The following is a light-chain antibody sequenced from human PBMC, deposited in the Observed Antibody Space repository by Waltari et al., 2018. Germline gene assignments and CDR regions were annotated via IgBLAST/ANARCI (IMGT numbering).Light chain of an antibody. V-gene: IGKV4-1*01. Sequence: DIVMTQSPDSLAVSLGERATINCKSSQSVLYSSNNKNYLAWYQQKPGQPPKLLIYLASNRESGVPDRFSGSGSGTDFTLTISSLQAEDVAVYYCQQYYSTPPAFGPGTKVDIK. CDR3: QQYYSTPPA. CDR1: QSVLYSSNNKNY. J-gene: IGKJ3*01. CDR2: LAS.